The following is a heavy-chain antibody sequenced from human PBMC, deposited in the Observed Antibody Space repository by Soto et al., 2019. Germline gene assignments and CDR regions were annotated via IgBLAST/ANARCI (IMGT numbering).Heavy chain of an antibody. CDR2: INPSGGST. J-gene: IGHJ6*03. Sequence: ASVKVSCKASGYTFTSYYMHWVRQAPGQGLEWMGIINPSGGSTSYAQKFQGRVTMTRDTSTSTVYMELSSLRSEDTAVYYCARRGVGSSWRRKALEYYYYMDVWGKGTTVTVSS. CDR1: GYTFTSYY. D-gene: IGHD6-13*01. V-gene: IGHV1-46*03. CDR3: ARRGVGSSWRRKALEYYYYMDV.